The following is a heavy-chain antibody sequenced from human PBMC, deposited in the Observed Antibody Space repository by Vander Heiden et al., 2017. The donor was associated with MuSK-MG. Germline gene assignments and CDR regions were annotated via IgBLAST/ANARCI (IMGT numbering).Heavy chain of an antibody. Sequence: QVQLQQSGPGLVKPSQTLSLTCAISGDSVSSNSAAWNWIRQSPSRGLEWLGRTYYRSKWYYDYAGSVKSRITIIPDTSKNQFSLQLKSVTPEDTAVYYCARADYDFWSGYRWAFEYWDQGTLVTVSP. CDR3: ARADYDFWSGYRWAFEY. CDR1: GDSVSSNSAA. D-gene: IGHD3-3*01. V-gene: IGHV6-1*01. CDR2: TYYRSKWYY. J-gene: IGHJ4*02.